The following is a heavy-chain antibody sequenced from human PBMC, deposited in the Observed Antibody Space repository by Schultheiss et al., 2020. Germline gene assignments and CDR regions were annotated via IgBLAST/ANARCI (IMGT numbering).Heavy chain of an antibody. CDR1: GGSINSDYYY. V-gene: IGHV4-61*10. Sequence: SETLSLTCTVSGGSINSDYYYWSWIRQPAGKGLEWIGYIYYSGSTNYNPSLKSRVTISVDTSKNQFSLKLSSVTAADTAVYYCARGGQYGDIWGQGTMVTVSS. D-gene: IGHD4-17*01. CDR2: IYYSGST. CDR3: ARGGQYGDI. J-gene: IGHJ3*02.